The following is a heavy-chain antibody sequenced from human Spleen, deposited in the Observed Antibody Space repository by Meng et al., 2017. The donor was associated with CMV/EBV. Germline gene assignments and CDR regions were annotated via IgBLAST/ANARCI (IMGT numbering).Heavy chain of an antibody. Sequence: GESLKISCAASGFTFSTYAMHWVRQAPGKGLEWVAVISYDGSTKYYADSVKGRFTISRDNSRTTLYLQMNSLRPEDTAVYYCARTKYCSSINCYFAIVFDLWGQGTMVTVSS. V-gene: IGHV3-30*04. J-gene: IGHJ3*01. CDR3: ARTKYCSSINCYFAIVFDL. D-gene: IGHD2-2*01. CDR1: GFTFSTYA. CDR2: ISYDGSTK.